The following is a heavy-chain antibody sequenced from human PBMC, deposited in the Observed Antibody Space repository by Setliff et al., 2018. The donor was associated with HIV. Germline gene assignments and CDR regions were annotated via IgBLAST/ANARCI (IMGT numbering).Heavy chain of an antibody. V-gene: IGHV4-59*11. CDR2: IHYNGST. D-gene: IGHD6-13*01. CDR1: DDSISSHY. Sequence: PSETLSLTCTVSDDSISSHYWTWIRQPPGKGLEWIGDIHYNGSTNYNPSLKSRVTMSVDSSKNQFSLSLSSVTAADTAVYYCARLPDISSWPFDYWAQGTLVTVSS. J-gene: IGHJ4*02. CDR3: ARLPDISSWPFDY.